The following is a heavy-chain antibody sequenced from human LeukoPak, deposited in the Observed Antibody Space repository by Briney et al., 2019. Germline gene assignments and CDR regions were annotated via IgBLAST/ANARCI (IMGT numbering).Heavy chain of an antibody. CDR2: ISHSGST. V-gene: IGHV4-59*01. J-gene: IGHJ1*01. CDR1: GDSINTYF. Sequence: PSETLSLTRNVSGDSINTYFWNWIRQPPGKGLEWLGYISHSGSTNYNPSLKSRLTMSVDMSKNQFSLRLTSATAADTAVYFCAKSGWLRRAFFQDWGQGILVTVSS. CDR3: AKSGWLRRAFFQD. D-gene: IGHD6-19*01.